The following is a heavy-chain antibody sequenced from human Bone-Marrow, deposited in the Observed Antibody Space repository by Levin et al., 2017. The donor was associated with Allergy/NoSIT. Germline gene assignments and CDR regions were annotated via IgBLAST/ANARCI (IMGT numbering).Heavy chain of an antibody. Sequence: SQTLSLTCTVSGGSINSGGYYWSWIRQHPGTGLEWIGYISYSGSTYYNPSLKSRVTISVDTSKSQFSLKLSSVTAADTAVYYCARGGNYYGMDVWGQGTTVTVSS. V-gene: IGHV4-31*02. CDR2: ISYSGST. CDR1: GGSINSGGYY. J-gene: IGHJ6*02. CDR3: ARGGNYYGMDV.